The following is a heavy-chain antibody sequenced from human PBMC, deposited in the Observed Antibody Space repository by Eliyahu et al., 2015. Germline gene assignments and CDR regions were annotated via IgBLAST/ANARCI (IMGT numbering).Heavy chain of an antibody. CDR3: ARQGGNYVSIDY. V-gene: IGHV5-51*01. J-gene: IGHJ4*02. CDR1: GYTFSSYW. Sequence: EVQLVQSGAEVKKPGESLKISCQGSGYTFSSYWXGWVRQMPGKGLEWMAIINPGDSDTRYSPSFQGQVTISVDKSISTTFLQWSSLKASDTAMYYCARQGGNYVSIDYWGQGTLVTVSS. D-gene: IGHD1-26*01. CDR2: INPGDSDT.